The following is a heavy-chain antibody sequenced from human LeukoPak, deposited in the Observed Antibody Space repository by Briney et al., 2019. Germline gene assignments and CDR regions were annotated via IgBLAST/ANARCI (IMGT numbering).Heavy chain of an antibody. V-gene: IGHV4-34*01. CDR1: GGSFSGYY. CDR2: INHSGST. J-gene: IGHJ4*02. D-gene: IGHD2-8*02. Sequence: SETLSLTCAVYGGSFSGYYWSWIRQPPGKGLEWIGEINHSGSTNYNPSLKSRVTISVDTSKNQFSLKVSSVTAADTAVYYCARVSSGGPRDYCDYWGQGTLVTVSS. CDR3: ARVSSGGPRDYCDY.